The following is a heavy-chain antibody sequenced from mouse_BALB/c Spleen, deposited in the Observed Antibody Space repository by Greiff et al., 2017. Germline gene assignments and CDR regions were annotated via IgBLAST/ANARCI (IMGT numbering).Heavy chain of an antibody. CDR1: GYSFTSYY. D-gene: IGHD2-2*01. CDR3: ARGSYGYDGFAY. Sequence: VHVKQSGPELMKPGASVKISCKASGYSFTSYYMHWVKQSHGKSLEWIGYIDPFNGGTSYNQKFKGKATLTVDKSSSTAYMHLSSLTSEDSAVYYCARGSYGYDGFAYWGQGTLVTVSA. CDR2: IDPFNGGT. V-gene: IGHV1S135*01. J-gene: IGHJ3*01.